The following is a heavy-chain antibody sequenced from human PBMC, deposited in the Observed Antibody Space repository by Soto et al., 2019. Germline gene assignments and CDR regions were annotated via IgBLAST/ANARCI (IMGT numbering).Heavy chain of an antibody. J-gene: IGHJ5*02. CDR2: IKQDGSEK. CDR1: GFTFSSYW. CDR3: ASDLIVWFGVLLHAGPRGCSDP. D-gene: IGHD3-10*01. Sequence: EVQLVESGGGLVQPGGSLRLSCAASGFTFSSYWMSWVRQPPGKALERVPNIKQDGSEKYYLDSVQGPFTISRDNAKNSLYLPMNSLRAADTAVYYCASDLIVWFGVLLHAGPRGCSDPWGQGPLVTVSS. V-gene: IGHV3-7*01.